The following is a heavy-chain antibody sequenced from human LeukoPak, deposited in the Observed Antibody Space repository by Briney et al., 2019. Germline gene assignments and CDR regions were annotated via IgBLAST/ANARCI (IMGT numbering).Heavy chain of an antibody. D-gene: IGHD6-13*01. Sequence: ASVKVSCKASGYTFTSYYMHWVRQAPGQGLEWMGIINPSGGSTSYAQKFQGRVTMTRDMSTSTDYMELSSLRSEDTAVYYCARVGNPVRSSWYDWFDPWGQGTLVTVSS. J-gene: IGHJ5*02. CDR3: ARVGNPVRSSWYDWFDP. CDR2: INPSGGST. CDR1: GYTFTSYY. V-gene: IGHV1-46*01.